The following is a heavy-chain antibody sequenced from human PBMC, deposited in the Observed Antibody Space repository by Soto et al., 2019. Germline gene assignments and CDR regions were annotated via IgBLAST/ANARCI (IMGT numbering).Heavy chain of an antibody. J-gene: IGHJ4*02. CDR1: GFTFSSYA. Sequence: QVQLVESGGGVVQPGRSLRLSCAASGFTFSSYAMHWVRQAPGKGLEWVAVISYDGSNKYYADSVKGRFTISRGNSKNTLYLQMNSLRAEDTAVYYCARAGSSWFRGDFDYWGQGTLVTVSS. CDR2: ISYDGSNK. V-gene: IGHV3-30-3*01. D-gene: IGHD6-13*01. CDR3: ARAGSSWFRGDFDY.